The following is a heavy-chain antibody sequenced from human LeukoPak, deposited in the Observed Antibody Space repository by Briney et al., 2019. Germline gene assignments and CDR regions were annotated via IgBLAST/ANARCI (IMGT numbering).Heavy chain of an antibody. CDR1: GFTFDDYA. D-gene: IGHD4-17*01. V-gene: IGHV3-9*01. CDR3: AKEYDGDKYFDY. CDR2: ISWNSGSI. J-gene: IGHJ4*02. Sequence: PGASLRLSCAASGFTFDDYAMHRVRQAPGKGLEWVSGISWNSGSIGYADSVKGRFTISRDNAKNSLYLQMNSLRAEDTALYYCAKEYDGDKYFDYWGQGTLVTVSS.